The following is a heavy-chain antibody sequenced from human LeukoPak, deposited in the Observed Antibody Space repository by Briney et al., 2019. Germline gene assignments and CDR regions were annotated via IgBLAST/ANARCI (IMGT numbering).Heavy chain of an antibody. V-gene: IGHV6-1*01. CDR3: ARVASIGSSSWEFRSREDWYFDL. J-gene: IGHJ2*01. D-gene: IGHD6-6*01. CDR2: TYYRSKWYN. CDR1: GDSVSSNSAA. Sequence: SQTLSLTCAISGDSVSSNSAAWNWIRQSPSRGLEWLGRTYYRSKWYNDYAVSVKSRITINPDTSKNQFSLQLNSVTPEDTAVYYCARVASIGSSSWEFRSREDWYFDLWGRGTLVTVSS.